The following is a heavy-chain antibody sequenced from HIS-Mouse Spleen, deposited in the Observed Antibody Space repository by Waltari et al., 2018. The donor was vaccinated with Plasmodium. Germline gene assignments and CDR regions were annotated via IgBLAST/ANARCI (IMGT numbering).Heavy chain of an antibody. J-gene: IGHJ4*02. D-gene: IGHD6-6*01. V-gene: IGHV4-59*01. Sequence: QVQLQESGPGLVKPSETLSLTCTVSGGSIRSYSCSWLRPPPAKGLEWIAYIYYSGSTNYNPSLKSRVTISVDTSKNQFSLKLSSVTAADTAVFYCARGGYSSSSYYFDYWGQGTLVTVSS. CDR1: GGSIRSYS. CDR2: IYYSGST. CDR3: ARGGYSSSSYYFDY.